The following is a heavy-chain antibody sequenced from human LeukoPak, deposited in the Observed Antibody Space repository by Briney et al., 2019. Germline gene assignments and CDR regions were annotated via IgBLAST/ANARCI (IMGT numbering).Heavy chain of an antibody. J-gene: IGHJ4*02. D-gene: IGHD2-21*02. CDR1: GYTFTSHD. V-gene: IGHV1-8*01. Sequence: ASVKDSCKASGYTFTSHDINWVRQATGQGLEWMGWMNPNSGNTGYAQKFQGRVTMTRNTSISTAYMELSSLRSEDTAVYYCARGDHDSYIDYWGQGTLVTVSS. CDR3: ARGDHDSYIDY. CDR2: MNPNSGNT.